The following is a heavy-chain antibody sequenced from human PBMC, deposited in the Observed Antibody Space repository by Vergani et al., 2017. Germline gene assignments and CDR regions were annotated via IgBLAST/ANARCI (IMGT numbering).Heavy chain of an antibody. CDR2: IYYSGST. J-gene: IGHJ4*02. D-gene: IGHD6-13*01. CDR1: GGSISSSSYY. CDR3: ARVSGAAAGTFNY. Sequence: QVQLQESGPGLVKPSETLSLTCTVSGGSISSSSYYWGWIRQPPGKGLEWIGSIYYSGSTYYNPSLKSRVTISVDTSKNQFSLKLSSVTAADTAVYYCARVSGAAAGTFNYWGQGTLVTVSS. V-gene: IGHV4-39*07.